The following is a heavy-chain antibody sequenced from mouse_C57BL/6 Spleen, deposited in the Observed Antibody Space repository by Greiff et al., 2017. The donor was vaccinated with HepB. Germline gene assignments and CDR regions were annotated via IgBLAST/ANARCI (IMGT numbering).Heavy chain of an antibody. CDR3: ECYDGYYRFAY. V-gene: IGHV10-1*01. Sequence: EVKLVESGGGLVQPKGSLKLSCAASGFSFTTYAMHWVRQAPGKGLEWVARIRSKSNNYATYYADTVKDRFTISRDDSESMLNLQMNNLKTEDTAMYYCECYDGYYRFAYWGQGTLVTVSA. J-gene: IGHJ3*01. CDR2: IRSKSNNYAT. D-gene: IGHD2-3*01. CDR1: GFSFTTYA.